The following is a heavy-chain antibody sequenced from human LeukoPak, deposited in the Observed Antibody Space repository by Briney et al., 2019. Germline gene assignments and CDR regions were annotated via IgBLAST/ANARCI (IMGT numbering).Heavy chain of an antibody. Sequence: GGSLRLSCSASGFKFPDSAMHWVRQPPGKGLEWIALITWGATDTYYADSVRGRFTVSRDDSSSTLYLQMNSLRSEDTALYFCAKDVSFRRGHNFDASDVWGLGTMVIVSS. D-gene: IGHD5-24*01. CDR2: ITWGATDT. CDR3: AKDVSFRRGHNFDASDV. CDR1: GFKFPDSA. V-gene: IGHV3-43*01. J-gene: IGHJ3*01.